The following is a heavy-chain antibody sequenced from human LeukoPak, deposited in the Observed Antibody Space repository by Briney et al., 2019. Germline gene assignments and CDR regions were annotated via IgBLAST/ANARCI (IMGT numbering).Heavy chain of an antibody. J-gene: IGHJ4*02. CDR2: ISGSGGST. Sequence: GGSLRLSCAASGFTFSSYAMSWVRQAPGKGLEWVSAISGSGGSTYYADSVKGRFTISRDNSKNTLYLQMNSLRAEDTAVYYCAKVGSVGWKRGYFDYWGQGTLVTVSS. CDR1: GFTFSSYA. CDR3: AKVGSVGWKRGYFDY. V-gene: IGHV3-23*01. D-gene: IGHD4-23*01.